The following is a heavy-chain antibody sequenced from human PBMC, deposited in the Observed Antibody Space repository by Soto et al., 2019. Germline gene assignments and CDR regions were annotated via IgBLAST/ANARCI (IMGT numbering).Heavy chain of an antibody. V-gene: IGHV3-23*01. CDR2: IDGSGGST. CDR1: GLTFGNYG. J-gene: IGHJ4*02. Sequence: EVQLLESGGRLLQPGGSIRFSCATSGLTFGNYGMTWFLQTPGKGLEWVSGIDGSGGSTFYQESVKGRFTISRDNSKNTLYLQINSSRAEVTAMYYCARTRETLRGVFPCYWGQITLLTLS. D-gene: IGHD3-10*01. CDR3: ARTRETLRGVFPCY.